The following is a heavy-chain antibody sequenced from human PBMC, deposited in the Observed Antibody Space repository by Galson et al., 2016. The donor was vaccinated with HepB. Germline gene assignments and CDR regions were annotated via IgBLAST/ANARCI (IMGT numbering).Heavy chain of an antibody. V-gene: IGHV3-48*02. Sequence: SLRLSCAASGFTFNTYAFNWVRQAPGKGLEWLSYITSRGDTTYYGDSLKGRFTTSKDNAKNSLYLGMNSLTDDDTAIYYCATFVGLGGSGWGQGTLVTVSS. D-gene: IGHD3/OR15-3a*01. CDR3: ATFVGLGGSG. CDR2: ITSRGDTT. J-gene: IGHJ4*02. CDR1: GFTFNTYA.